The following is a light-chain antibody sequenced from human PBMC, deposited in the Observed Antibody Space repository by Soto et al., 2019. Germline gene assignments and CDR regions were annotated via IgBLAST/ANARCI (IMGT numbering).Light chain of an antibody. CDR3: QKYNSAPHT. Sequence: DIQMTQSPSSLSASVGDRVTITCRTSQDISNYLAWYQQKPGRVPKLLIYAASTLQSGVPSRFSGGGSGTDFSLTISSPQPEYVATYYCQKYNSAPHTFGGGTKVEIK. CDR2: AAS. J-gene: IGKJ4*01. V-gene: IGKV1-27*01. CDR1: QDISNY.